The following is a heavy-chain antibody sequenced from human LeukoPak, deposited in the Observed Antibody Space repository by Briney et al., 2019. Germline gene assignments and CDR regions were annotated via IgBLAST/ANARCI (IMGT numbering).Heavy chain of an antibody. CDR1: GFTVSSNY. CDR3: ARVVPGDYFDY. Sequence: GGSLRLSCAASGFTVSSNYMSWVRQAPGKGLEWVSSISSSSYIYYADSVKGRFTISRDNAKNSLYLQMNSLRAEDTAVYYCARVVPGDYFDYWGQGTLVTVSS. V-gene: IGHV3-69-1*01. J-gene: IGHJ4*02. D-gene: IGHD6-13*01. CDR2: ISSSSYI.